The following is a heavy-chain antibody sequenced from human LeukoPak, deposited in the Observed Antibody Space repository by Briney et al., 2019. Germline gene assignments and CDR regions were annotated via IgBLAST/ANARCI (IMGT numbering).Heavy chain of an antibody. J-gene: IGHJ1*01. Sequence: GGSLRLSCAASGFTCSNYGMQWVRQAPGKGLEWLAVISYDGRTTFYADSVKGRFTISRDNSKNTVDLQMSSLRAEDTAVYYCAKEFTSYTSGWFFQHWGQGTLVTVSS. D-gene: IGHD6-13*01. CDR2: ISYDGRTT. CDR3: AKEFTSYTSGWFFQH. CDR1: GFTCSNYG. V-gene: IGHV3-30*18.